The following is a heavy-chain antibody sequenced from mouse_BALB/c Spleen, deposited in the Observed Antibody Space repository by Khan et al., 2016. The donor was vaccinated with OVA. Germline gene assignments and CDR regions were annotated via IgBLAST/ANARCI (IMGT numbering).Heavy chain of an antibody. CDR3: ARSVTITTVVATDFDY. V-gene: IGHV3-2*02. CDR2: ISYSGRT. D-gene: IGHD1-1*01. Sequence: EVQLQESGPGLVKPSQSLSLTCTVTGYSITSDYAWNWIRQFPGNKLEWMGYISYSGRTSYNPSLKRRISITRDTSKNQFFLQLNYVTTEDTATYYCARSVTITTVVATDFDYWGQGTTLTVSS. CDR1: GYSITSDYA. J-gene: IGHJ2*01.